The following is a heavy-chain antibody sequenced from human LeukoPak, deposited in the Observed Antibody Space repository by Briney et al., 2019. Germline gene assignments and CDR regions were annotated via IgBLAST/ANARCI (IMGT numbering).Heavy chain of an antibody. D-gene: IGHD3-9*01. CDR2: IYHSGST. V-gene: IGHV4-38-2*02. CDR1: GYSISSCYY. J-gene: IGHJ4*02. Sequence: SDTLSLICTVCGYSISSCYYLGWIRPPPGKGLELIGSIYHSGSTYYNPSLKSRVTILVDTSNTQFSLKLSSVTAADTVVYYCARGHLTFDYWGQGTLVTVSS. CDR3: ARGHLTFDY.